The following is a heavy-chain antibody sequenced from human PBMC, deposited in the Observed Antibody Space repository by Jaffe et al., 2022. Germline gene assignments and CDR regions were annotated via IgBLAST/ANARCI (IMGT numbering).Heavy chain of an antibody. V-gene: IGHV4-38-2*01. D-gene: IGHD3-9*01. CDR3: ARHSYRYFDWLDY. Sequence: QVQLQESGPGLVKPSETLSLTCAVSGYSISSGYYWGWIRQPPGKGLEWIGSIYHSGSTYYNPSLKSRVTISVDTSKNQFSLKLSSVTAADTAVYYCARHSYRYFDWLDYWGQGTLVTVSS. J-gene: IGHJ4*02. CDR2: IYHSGST. CDR1: GYSISSGYY.